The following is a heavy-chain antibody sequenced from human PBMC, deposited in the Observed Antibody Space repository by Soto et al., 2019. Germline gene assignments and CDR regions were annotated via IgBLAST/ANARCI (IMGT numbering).Heavy chain of an antibody. Sequence: ASQMQRLTNSVAWGTIVDRGYSRAWIHQPPGKVLDWIGTIYYSGNTYYRPSLKSRVTISVDTSKNQFSLELSSVTAADTAVYSCARHPGYCSGSSCYGYYTMDVWGQGTTVTAP. CDR3: ARHPGYCSGSSCYGYYTMDV. J-gene: IGHJ6*02. D-gene: IGHD2-2*01. CDR2: IYYSGNT. V-gene: IGHV4-39*01. CDR1: WGTIVDRGYS.